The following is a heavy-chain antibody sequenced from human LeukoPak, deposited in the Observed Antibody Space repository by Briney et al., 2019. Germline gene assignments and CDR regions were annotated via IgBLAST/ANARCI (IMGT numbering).Heavy chain of an antibody. V-gene: IGHV3-23*01. J-gene: IGHJ3*02. CDR3: AKDSIARNGVYDAFDI. CDR2: VSSGGETT. CDR1: GFTFSEHA. Sequence: GGSLRLSCVASGFTFSEHAMNWDRQAPGKGLEWVAGVSSGGETTYYADSVKGHLTISRDNSKNTLYLQMNSLRAEDTALFYCAKDSIARNGVYDAFDIWGQGTKVTVSS. D-gene: IGHD2-8*01.